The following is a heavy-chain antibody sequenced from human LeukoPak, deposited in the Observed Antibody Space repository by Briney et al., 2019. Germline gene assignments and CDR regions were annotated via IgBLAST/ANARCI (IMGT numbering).Heavy chain of an antibody. CDR2: ISSSSNYI. Sequence: GGSLRLSCAASGFTFSSYSMNWVRQAPGKGLKWVSSISSSSNYIYYADSVKGRFTISRDNAKNSLYLQMNSLRAEDTAVYYCPRDARYDFWSGYHSTWPLNYWGQRTLVTVSS. CDR3: PRDARYDFWSGYHSTWPLNY. J-gene: IGHJ4*02. V-gene: IGHV3-21*01. D-gene: IGHD3-3*01. CDR1: GFTFSSYS.